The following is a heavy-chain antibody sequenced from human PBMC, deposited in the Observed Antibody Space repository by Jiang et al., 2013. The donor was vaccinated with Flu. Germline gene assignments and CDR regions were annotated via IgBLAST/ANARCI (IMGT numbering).Heavy chain of an antibody. CDR2: INPNSGGT. Sequence: KKPGASVKVSCKASGYTFTGYYMHWVRQAPGQGLEWMGWINPNSGGTNYAQKFQGRVTMTRDTSISTAYMELSRLRSDDTAVYYCARDPDPDYYDSSGYYWDWFDPWGQGTLVTVSS. CDR1: GYTFTGYY. CDR3: ARDPDPDYYDSSGYYWDWFDP. J-gene: IGHJ5*02. V-gene: IGHV1-2*02. D-gene: IGHD3-22*01.